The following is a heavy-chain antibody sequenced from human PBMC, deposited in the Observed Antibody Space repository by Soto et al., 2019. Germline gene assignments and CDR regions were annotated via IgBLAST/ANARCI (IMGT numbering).Heavy chain of an antibody. V-gene: IGHV3-53*01. D-gene: IGHD3-22*01. CDR1: GFTVSSNY. CDR3: ARLYYYDSSGYSNLKPYYFDY. CDR2: IYSGGST. J-gene: IGHJ4*02. Sequence: GGSLRLSCAASGFTVSSNYMSWVRQAPGKGLEWVSVIYSGGSTYYADSVKGRFTISRDNSKNTLYLQMNSLRAEDTAVYYCARLYYYDSSGYSNLKPYYFDYWGQGTLVTVSS.